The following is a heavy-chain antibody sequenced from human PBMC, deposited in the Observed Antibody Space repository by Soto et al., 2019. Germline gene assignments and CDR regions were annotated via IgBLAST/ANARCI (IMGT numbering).Heavy chain of an antibody. V-gene: IGHV1-69*13. CDR2: IIPIFGTA. Sequence: SVKVSCKASGGTFSSYAISWVRQAPGQGLEWMGGIIPIFGTANYAQKFQGRVTITADESTSTAYMELSSLRSEDTAVYYCARDKVDYGGNSGNFDYWGQGTLVTVSS. CDR1: GGTFSSYA. J-gene: IGHJ4*02. D-gene: IGHD4-17*01. CDR3: ARDKVDYGGNSGNFDY.